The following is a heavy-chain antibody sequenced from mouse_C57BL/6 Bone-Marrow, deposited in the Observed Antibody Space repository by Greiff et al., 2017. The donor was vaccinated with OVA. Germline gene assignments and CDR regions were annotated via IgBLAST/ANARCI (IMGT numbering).Heavy chain of an antibody. CDR2: INPNYGTT. CDR1: GYSFTDYN. CDR3: ARRLLRLSYWYFDV. V-gene: IGHV1-39*01. J-gene: IGHJ1*03. Sequence: VQLQQSGPELVKPGASVKISCKASGYSFTDYNMNWVKQSNGKSLEWIGVINPNYGTTSYNQKFKGKATLTIDQSSSTAYMQLNSLTSEDSAVYYCARRLLRLSYWYFDVWGTGTTVTVSS. D-gene: IGHD1-1*01.